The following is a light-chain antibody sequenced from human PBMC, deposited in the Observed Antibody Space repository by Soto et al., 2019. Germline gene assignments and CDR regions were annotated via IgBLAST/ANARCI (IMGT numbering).Light chain of an antibody. Sequence: EIVLTQSPATLSLSPGERATLSCRASQSVSTFLAWYQQKPGQVPRLLIYGASSRATGIPARFSGSGSGTDFTLTISSLEPEDFAVYYCQQYGSSPLTFGGGTKVDIK. V-gene: IGKV3-11*01. J-gene: IGKJ4*01. CDR2: GAS. CDR1: QSVSTF. CDR3: QQYGSSPLT.